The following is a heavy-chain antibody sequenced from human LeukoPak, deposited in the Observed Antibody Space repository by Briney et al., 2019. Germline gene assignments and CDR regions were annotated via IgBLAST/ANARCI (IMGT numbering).Heavy chain of an antibody. J-gene: IGHJ4*02. CDR3: ARVGSGSLKY. D-gene: IGHD3-10*01. Sequence: ASVKVSCKASGYTFTSYDINWVRQATGQGREGMGWMNPNSGNTGYAQKFQGRVTMTRNTSITTAYTELSSLSSEDTAVYYCARVGSGSLKYWGQGTLVTVSS. CDR1: GYTFTSYD. V-gene: IGHV1-8*01. CDR2: MNPNSGNT.